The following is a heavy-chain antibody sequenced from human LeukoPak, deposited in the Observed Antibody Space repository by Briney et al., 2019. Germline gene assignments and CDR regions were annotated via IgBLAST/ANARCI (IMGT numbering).Heavy chain of an antibody. D-gene: IGHD3-22*01. CDR1: GFTFSDYY. CDR2: ISSSGSTI. J-gene: IGHJ4*02. V-gene: IGHV3-11*01. CDR3: ATSAQSYDSSGYYYALSDY. Sequence: GGSLRLSCAASGFTFSDYYMSWIRQAPGKGLEWVSYISSSGSTIYYADSVKGRFTISRDNAKNSLYPQMNSLRAEDTAVYYCATSAQSYDSSGYYYALSDYWGQGTLVTVSS.